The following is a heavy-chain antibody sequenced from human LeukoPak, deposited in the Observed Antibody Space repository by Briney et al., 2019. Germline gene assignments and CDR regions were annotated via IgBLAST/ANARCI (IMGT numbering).Heavy chain of an antibody. CDR3: ARVEWRGNAFDI. CDR1: GFTFSSYW. J-gene: IGHJ3*02. Sequence: GGSLRLSCAAPGFTFSSYWMHWVRQAPGKGLVWVSRIYSDGSTTNYAAPVKGRFTISRDNAKNTLYLQMSSLRAEDTAAYYCARVEWRGNAFDIWGQGTMVTVSS. V-gene: IGHV3-74*01. CDR2: IYSDGSTT. D-gene: IGHD3-3*01.